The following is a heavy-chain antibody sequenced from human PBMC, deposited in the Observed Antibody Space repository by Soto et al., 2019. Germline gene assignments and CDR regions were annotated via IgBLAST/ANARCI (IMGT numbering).Heavy chain of an antibody. V-gene: IGHV3-23*01. D-gene: IGHD2-2*01. CDR2: ISASGGST. J-gene: IGHJ6*02. Sequence: GGSLRLSCAASGFTFSSYAMSWVRQAPGKGLEWVSAISASGGSTYYADSVKGRFTISRDNSKNTLYLQMNSLRAEDTAVYYCACYRGAHSYYGMDAWGPGTTVTVSS. CDR1: GFTFSSYA. CDR3: ACYRGAHSYYGMDA.